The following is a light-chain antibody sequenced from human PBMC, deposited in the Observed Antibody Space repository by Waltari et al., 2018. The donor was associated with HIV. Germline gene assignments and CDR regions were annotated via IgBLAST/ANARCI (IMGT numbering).Light chain of an antibody. CDR3: QQYYTVPPT. V-gene: IGKV4-1*01. Sequence: DIVMTQSPESVAVSLGERATINCTSSRTVLYSSDNQNYLAWYLQRPGQSPRVLLFWASTRAFGVPNRFSGSGSGTDFSLTLSSLQADDVGIYYCQQYYTVPPTFGGGTKVEI. CDR1: RTVLYSSDNQNY. J-gene: IGKJ4*01. CDR2: WAS.